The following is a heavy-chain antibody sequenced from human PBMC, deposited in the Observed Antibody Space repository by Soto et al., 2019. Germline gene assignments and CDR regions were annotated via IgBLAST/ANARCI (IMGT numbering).Heavy chain of an antibody. CDR2: IYYSGST. J-gene: IGHJ3*01. D-gene: IGHD4-17*01. V-gene: IGHV4-59*08. Sequence: PSETLSLTCPVSGGTIRSYYWSWIRQPTGKGLEWIGYIYYSGSTNYSPSLKSRVTISVDTSKNQFSLKLSSVTAADTAVYYCARFYGLDAFDFWGQGTMVTVSS. CDR3: ARFYGLDAFDF. CDR1: GGTIRSYY.